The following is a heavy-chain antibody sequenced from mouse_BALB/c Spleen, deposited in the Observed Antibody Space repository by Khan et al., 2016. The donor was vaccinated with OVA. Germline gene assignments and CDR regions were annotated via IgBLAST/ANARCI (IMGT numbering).Heavy chain of an antibody. CDR1: GFSLSSYG. CDR3: ARMARTIN. CDR2: IYSNGGST. J-gene: IGHJ2*01. V-gene: IGHV5-6-3*01. Sequence: EVQLVESGGGLVQPGRSLYLSCAASGFSLSSYGMSWVRQTPDKRLELVATIYSNGGSTYYPDSVSDRCTMCRDNAKNTRYLQISSLKSEDTAMYYCARMARTINWGQGTTLTVSS.